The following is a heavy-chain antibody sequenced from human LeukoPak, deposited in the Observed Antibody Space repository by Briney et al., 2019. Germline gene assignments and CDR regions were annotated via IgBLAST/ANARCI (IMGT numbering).Heavy chain of an antibody. CDR3: VLSGSYWGGAFDY. V-gene: IGHV3-20*04. D-gene: IGHD1-26*01. J-gene: IGHJ4*02. CDR1: GFTFDDYG. CDR2: INWNGGST. Sequence: GGSLRLSCAASGFTFDDYGMSWVRQAPGKGLEWVSGINWNGGSTGYADSVKGRFTISRDNAKNSLCLQMNSLRAEDTALYYCVLSGSYWGGAFDYWGQGTLVTVSS.